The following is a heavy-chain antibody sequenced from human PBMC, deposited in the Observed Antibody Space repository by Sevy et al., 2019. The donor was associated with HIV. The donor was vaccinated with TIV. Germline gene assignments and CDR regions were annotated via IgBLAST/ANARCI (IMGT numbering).Heavy chain of an antibody. CDR1: GFTFSSYA. V-gene: IGHV3-30*04. Sequence: GGSLRLSCAVSGFTFSSYAMHWVRQAPGKGLEWVAVISYDGSNKYYADSVKGRFTISRDNSKNTLYLQMNSLRAEDTAVYYCAREESYGSNFDYWGQGTLVTVSS. CDR3: AREESYGSNFDY. CDR2: ISYDGSNK. J-gene: IGHJ4*02. D-gene: IGHD3-10*01.